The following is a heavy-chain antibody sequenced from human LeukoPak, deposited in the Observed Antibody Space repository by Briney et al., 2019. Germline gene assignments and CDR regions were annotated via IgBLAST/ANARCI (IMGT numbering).Heavy chain of an antibody. Sequence: GGSLRLSCAASGFTFSTYAMSWVRQAPGKGLEWVSAIGSSGVTTYYADSVKGRFTISRDNSKNTVYLQMNSLRAEDTALYYCAKHYTSGTRALHYWGQGTLVTVSS. D-gene: IGHD3-10*01. CDR2: IGSSGVTT. V-gene: IGHV3-23*01. J-gene: IGHJ4*02. CDR1: GFTFSTYA. CDR3: AKHYTSGTRALHY.